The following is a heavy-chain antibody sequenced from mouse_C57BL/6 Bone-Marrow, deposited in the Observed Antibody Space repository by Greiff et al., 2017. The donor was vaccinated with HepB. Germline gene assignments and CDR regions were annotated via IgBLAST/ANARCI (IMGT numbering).Heavy chain of an antibody. Sequence: DVMLVESGGGLVKPGGSLKLSCAASGFTFSSYTMSWVRQTPEKRLEWVATISGGGGNTYYPDSVKGRFTISRDNAKNTLYLQMSSLRSKDTALYYCARSLGVDYWGQGTSVTVSS. J-gene: IGHJ4*01. CDR3: ARSLGVDY. D-gene: IGHD6-1*01. CDR1: GFTFSSYT. CDR2: ISGGGGNT. V-gene: IGHV5-9*01.